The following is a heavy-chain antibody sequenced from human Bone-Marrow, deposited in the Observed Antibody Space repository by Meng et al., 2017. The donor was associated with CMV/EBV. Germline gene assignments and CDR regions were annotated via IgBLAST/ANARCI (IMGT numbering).Heavy chain of an antibody. Sequence: SETLSLTCTVSGGSISSYYWSWIRQPPGKGLEWIGYIYYSGSTNYNPSLKSRVTISVDTSKNQFSLKLSSVTAADTAVDYCASLAAAGTLYNWFDPWGQGTLVTVSS. CDR2: IYYSGST. CDR1: GGSISSYY. J-gene: IGHJ5*02. CDR3: ASLAAAGTLYNWFDP. D-gene: IGHD6-13*01. V-gene: IGHV4-59*01.